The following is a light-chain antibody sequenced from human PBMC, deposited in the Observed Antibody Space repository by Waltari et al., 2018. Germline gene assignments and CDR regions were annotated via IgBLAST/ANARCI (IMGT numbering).Light chain of an antibody. Sequence: SYELTQPSSVSVSPGQTARITCSGDVLAKKYARWFQQKPGQAPVLVIYKDSERPSGIPERFSGSRAGTTVTLTISGAQVEDEADYYCYSAADNNEVFGGGTKLTVL. V-gene: IGLV3-27*01. CDR1: VLAKKY. J-gene: IGLJ3*02. CDR2: KDS. CDR3: YSAADNNEV.